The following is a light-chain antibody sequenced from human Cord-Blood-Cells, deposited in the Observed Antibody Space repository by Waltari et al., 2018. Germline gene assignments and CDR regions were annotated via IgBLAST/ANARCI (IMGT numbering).Light chain of an antibody. CDR1: QSISSY. V-gene: IGKV1-39*01. CDR2: AAS. J-gene: IGKJ1*01. CDR3: QQSYSTLTWT. Sequence: VGDRVTITCRASQSISSYLNWYQQKPGKAPKLLIYAASSLQSGVPSRFSGSGSGTDFTLTISSLQPEDFATYYCQQSYSTLTWTFGQGTKVEIK.